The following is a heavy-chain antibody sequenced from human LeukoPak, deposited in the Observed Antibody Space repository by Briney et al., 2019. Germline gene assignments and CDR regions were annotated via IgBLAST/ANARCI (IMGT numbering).Heavy chain of an antibody. D-gene: IGHD3-10*01. J-gene: IGHJ4*02. V-gene: IGHV3-7*01. Sequence: GGSPRLSCAASGFSVRSNYMSWVRQAPGKGLEWVANIKQDGSEKYYVDSVKGRFTISRDNAKNSLYLQMNSLRAEDTAVYYCARDGMVRGPLDYWGQGTLVTVSS. CDR3: ARDGMVRGPLDY. CDR1: GFSVRSNY. CDR2: IKQDGSEK.